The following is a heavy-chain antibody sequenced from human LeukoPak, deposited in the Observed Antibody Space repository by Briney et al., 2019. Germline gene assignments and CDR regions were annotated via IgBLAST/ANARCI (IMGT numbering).Heavy chain of an antibody. V-gene: IGHV1-2*02. J-gene: IGHJ4*02. CDR1: GYTFTDHY. D-gene: IGHD1-14*01. Sequence: ASVKVSCKASGYTFTDHYLHWLRQAPGQGLEYLGWINPNGGGTNFPQKFQGRVTLTIDTSVNTGYMEITKLTSDDTAVYYCARIITSTWYNEFDCWGQGTLVTVSS. CDR2: INPNGGGT. CDR3: ARIITSTWYNEFDC.